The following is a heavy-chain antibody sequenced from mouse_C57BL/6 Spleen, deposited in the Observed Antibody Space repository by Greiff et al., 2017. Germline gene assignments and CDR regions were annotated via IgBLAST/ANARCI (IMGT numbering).Heavy chain of an antibody. CDR2: IYPSDSET. CDR3: ARRGMTTVGGYFDV. Sequence: VQLQQPGAELVRPGSSVKLSCKASGYTFTSYWMDWVKQRPGQGLEWIGNIYPSDSETHYNQQFKDKATLTVDKSSSTAYMQLSSLTSEDSAVYYCARRGMTTVGGYFDVWGTGTTVTVSS. V-gene: IGHV1-61*01. D-gene: IGHD1-1*01. CDR1: GYTFTSYW. J-gene: IGHJ1*03.